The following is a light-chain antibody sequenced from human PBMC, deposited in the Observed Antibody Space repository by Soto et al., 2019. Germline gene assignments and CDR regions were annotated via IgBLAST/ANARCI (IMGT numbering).Light chain of an antibody. J-gene: IGKJ4*01. Sequence: DIQITQSPSSLSASVGDRVTITFLASQSISSYLNWYQQKPGKAPKLLIYAASSLQSGVPSRFSGSGSGTDFTLTISSLQPEDFATYYCQQSYSTPLTFGGGTKVDIK. CDR2: AAS. CDR1: QSISSY. V-gene: IGKV1-39*01. CDR3: QQSYSTPLT.